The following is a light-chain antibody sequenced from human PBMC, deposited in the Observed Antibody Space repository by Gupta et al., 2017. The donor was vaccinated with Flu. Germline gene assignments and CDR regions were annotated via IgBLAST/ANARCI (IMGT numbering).Light chain of an antibody. V-gene: IGLV2-14*01. Sequence: QSALPQPVSVSGSPGPSITISCTGTSSDVGGYNYVSWYQQHPGKAPKLMIYDVSNRPSGVSNRFSGSKSGNTASLTISGLQDEDEADYYCSSYTSSSTVVFGGGTKLTVL. J-gene: IGLJ2*01. CDR3: SSYTSSSTVV. CDR2: DVS. CDR1: SSDVGGYNY.